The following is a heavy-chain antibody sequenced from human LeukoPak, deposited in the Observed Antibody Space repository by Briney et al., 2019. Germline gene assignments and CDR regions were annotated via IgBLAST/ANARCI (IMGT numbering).Heavy chain of an antibody. V-gene: IGHV4-61*02. Sequence: SETLSLTCTVSGGSISSGTYYWCWIRQPAGKGLEWIGRIYTSGSTNYNPSLKSRITISVDTSKNQFSLKLSSVTAVDTAVYYCARGVAGTFSFDYWGQGTLVTVSS. CDR2: IYTSGST. CDR1: GGSISSGTYY. J-gene: IGHJ4*02. D-gene: IGHD6-19*01. CDR3: ARGVAGTFSFDY.